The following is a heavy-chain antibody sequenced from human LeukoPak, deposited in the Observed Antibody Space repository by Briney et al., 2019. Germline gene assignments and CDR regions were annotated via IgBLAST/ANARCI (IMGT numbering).Heavy chain of an antibody. Sequence: SETLSLTCTVSGGSISSGSYYWSWIRQPAGKGLEWIGRIYTSGSTNYNPSLKSRVTISVDTSKNQFSLKLSSVTAADTAVYYCARSLYYYDSSGYYLPFDYWGQGTLVTVSP. V-gene: IGHV4-61*02. J-gene: IGHJ4*02. D-gene: IGHD3-22*01. CDR1: GGSISSGSYY. CDR3: ARSLYYYDSSGYYLPFDY. CDR2: IYTSGST.